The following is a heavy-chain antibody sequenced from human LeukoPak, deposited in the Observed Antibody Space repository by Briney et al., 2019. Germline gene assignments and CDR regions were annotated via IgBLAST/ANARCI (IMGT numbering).Heavy chain of an antibody. J-gene: IGHJ4*02. Sequence: GGSLRLSCTASGFTVSSSYMSWVRQAPGKGLEWVSVIYSGGSTYYADPVKGRFTIFRDNSKNTLYLQMNSLRVEDTAVYYCARGCGGSCYSGVYWGQGILVTVSS. CDR3: ARGCGGSCYSGVY. CDR1: GFTVSSSY. V-gene: IGHV3-66*01. D-gene: IGHD2-15*01. CDR2: IYSGGST.